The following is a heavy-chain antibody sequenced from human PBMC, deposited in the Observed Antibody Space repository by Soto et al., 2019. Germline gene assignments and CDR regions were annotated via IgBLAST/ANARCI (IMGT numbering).Heavy chain of an antibody. V-gene: IGHV4-4*07. CDR1: GDSNSTYY. J-gene: IGHJ4*02. CDR3: ARAESMGARVFAY. CDR2: IYASGST. D-gene: IGHD6-6*01. Sequence: SETLSLTCTVSGDSNSTYYWSWIRQPAGKGLEWIGRIYASGSTDYNPSLKSRITMSIDTSRMQFSLKLNSVTAADTAVYYCARAESMGARVFAYWGQGTLVIVSS.